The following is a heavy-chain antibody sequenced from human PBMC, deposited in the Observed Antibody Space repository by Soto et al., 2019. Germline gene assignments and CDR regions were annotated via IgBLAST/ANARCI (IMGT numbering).Heavy chain of an antibody. Sequence: QVQLQESGPGLVKPSGTLSLTCAVSGGSISSSNWWSWVRQPPGKGLEWIGEIYHSGSTNYNPSLRSRVTISLNKPKTQSPLKLASGPAAAAAVYYGARVGGGGRLAFGDYGGQETLFTFSS. D-gene: IGHD3-16*01. J-gene: IGHJ4*02. V-gene: IGHV4-4*02. CDR3: ARVGGGGRLAFGDY. CDR1: GGSISSSNW. CDR2: IYHSGST.